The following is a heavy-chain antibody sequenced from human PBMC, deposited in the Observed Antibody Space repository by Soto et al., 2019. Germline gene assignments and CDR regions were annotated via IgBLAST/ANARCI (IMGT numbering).Heavy chain of an antibody. CDR2: IWYDGSNK. Sequence: QVQLVESGGGVGQPGRCLRISCAASGFTFSSYGMHWVRQAPGKGLEWVAVIWYDGSNKYYADFVKGRFTISRDNSKNTLYLQMNSLRAEDTAVYYCARDRADGYNFRHSFFDYWGQGTLVTVSS. CDR1: GFTFSSYG. CDR3: ARDRADGYNFRHSFFDY. D-gene: IGHD5-18*01. J-gene: IGHJ4*02. V-gene: IGHV3-33*01.